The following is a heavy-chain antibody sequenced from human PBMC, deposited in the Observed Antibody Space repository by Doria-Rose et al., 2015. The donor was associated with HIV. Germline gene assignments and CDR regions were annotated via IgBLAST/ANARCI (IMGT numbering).Heavy chain of an antibody. Sequence: VQLVQSGGGLAQPEGSLRLSCAAPGFNFSDYVMHWVRQAPGKGLEYVSGITGNGDTTHYAYSAKGRFSASRDNSKNTLYLQMGGLTAEDMAVYYCARDGHRYGYDYWGQGTLVTVSS. J-gene: IGHJ4*02. CDR1: GFNFSDYV. CDR3: ARDGHRYGYDY. D-gene: IGHD5-18*01. V-gene: IGHV3-64*01. CDR2: ITGNGDTT.